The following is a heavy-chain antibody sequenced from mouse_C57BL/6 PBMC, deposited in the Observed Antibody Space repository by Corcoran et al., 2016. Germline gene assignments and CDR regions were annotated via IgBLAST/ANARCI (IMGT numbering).Heavy chain of an antibody. D-gene: IGHD2-12*01. V-gene: IGHV9-3*01. CDR2: INTYSGVP. J-gene: IGHJ3*01. CDR1: GYTFTTYG. Sequence: QIQLVQSGPELKKPGETVKISCKDSGYTFTTYGMSWVKQAPGKGLKWMGWINTYSGVPTYADDFKGRFAFSLETSASTVYLQINNLKNEDTATYFWATYDEAYWGQGTLVTVSA. CDR3: ATYDEAY.